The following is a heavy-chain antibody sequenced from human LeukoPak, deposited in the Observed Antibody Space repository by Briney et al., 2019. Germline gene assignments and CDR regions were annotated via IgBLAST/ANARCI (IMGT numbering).Heavy chain of an antibody. CDR3: ARQVIGQFDY. CDR1: GGSISSSSYY. CDR2: IYYSGST. V-gene: IGHV4-61*05. J-gene: IGHJ4*02. Sequence: SETLSLTCTVSGGSISSSSYYWGWIRQPPGKGLEWIGYIYYSGSTNYNPSLKSRVTISVDTSKNQFSLKLSSVTAADTAVYYCARQVIGQFDYWGQGTLVTVSS.